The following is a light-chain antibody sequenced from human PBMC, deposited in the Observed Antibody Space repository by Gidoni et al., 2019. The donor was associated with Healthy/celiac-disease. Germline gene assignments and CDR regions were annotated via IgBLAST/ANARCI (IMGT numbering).Light chain of an antibody. CDR1: QDISNY. Sequence: DIQMTQSPSSLSASVGDRVTITCQASQDISNYLNWYQQKPGKAPKLLIYDASNLETGVPSRFSGSGAGTDFTLTISSLKPEDIATYYCQQYDNLPALTFGGGTKVEIK. CDR3: QQYDNLPALT. V-gene: IGKV1-33*01. CDR2: DAS. J-gene: IGKJ4*01.